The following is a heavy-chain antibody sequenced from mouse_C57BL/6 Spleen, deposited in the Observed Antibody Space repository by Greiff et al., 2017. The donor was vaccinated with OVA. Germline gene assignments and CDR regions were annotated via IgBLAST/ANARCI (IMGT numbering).Heavy chain of an antibody. CDR3: ARGNGYAMDY. J-gene: IGHJ4*01. V-gene: IGHV2-2*01. CDR2: IWSGGST. Sequence: VHLVESGPGLVQPSQSLSITCTVSGFSLTSYGVHWVRQSPGKGLEWLGVIWSGGSTDYNAAFISRLSISKDNSKSQVFFKMNSLQADDTAIYYCARGNGYAMDYWGQGTSVTVSS. CDR1: GFSLTSYG.